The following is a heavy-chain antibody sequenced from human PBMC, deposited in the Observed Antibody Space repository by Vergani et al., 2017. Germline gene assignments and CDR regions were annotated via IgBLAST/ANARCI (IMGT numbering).Heavy chain of an antibody. CDR3: ASTKPVGGSESYYNGPDYYYGMDV. CDR2: IYSGGST. V-gene: IGHV3-66*01. Sequence: EVQLVESGGGLVQPGGSLRLSCAASGFTVSSNYMSWVRQAPGKGLEWVSVIYSGGSTYYADSVKGRFTISRDNAKNSLYLQMNSLRAEDTAVYYCASTKPVGGSESYYNGPDYYYGMDVWGQGTTVTVSS. J-gene: IGHJ6*02. CDR1: GFTVSSNY. D-gene: IGHD3-10*01.